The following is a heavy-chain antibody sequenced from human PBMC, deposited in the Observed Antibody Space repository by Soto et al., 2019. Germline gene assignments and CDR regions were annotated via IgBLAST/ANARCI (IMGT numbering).Heavy chain of an antibody. CDR1: GGSFSGYY. CDR3: AIGVAARPSSPNYYYYSYCMDV. Sequence: PSETLSLTCAVYGGSFSGYYWSWIRQPPGKEQERKGEINHSGSTNYNPYNKSRVTISVDTSKNQFSLKLRSVTAADTAVYYCAIGVAARPSSPNYYYYSYCMDVLGQRTTVTDSS. D-gene: IGHD6-6*01. V-gene: IGHV4-34*01. CDR2: INHSGST. J-gene: IGHJ6*02.